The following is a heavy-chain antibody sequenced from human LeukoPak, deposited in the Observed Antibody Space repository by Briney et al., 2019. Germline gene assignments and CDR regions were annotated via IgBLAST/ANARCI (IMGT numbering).Heavy chain of an antibody. CDR1: GYSFTSYW. J-gene: IGHJ3*02. V-gene: IGHV5-51*01. CDR3: ARHTDLYSGYDWSGAFDI. D-gene: IGHD5-12*01. Sequence: GESLKISCKGSGYSFTSYWIGWVRQMPGKGLEWMEIIYPGDSGTRYSPSFQGQVTISADKSISTAYLQWSSLKASDTAMYYCARHTDLYSGYDWSGAFDIWGQGTMVTVSS. CDR2: IYPGDSGT.